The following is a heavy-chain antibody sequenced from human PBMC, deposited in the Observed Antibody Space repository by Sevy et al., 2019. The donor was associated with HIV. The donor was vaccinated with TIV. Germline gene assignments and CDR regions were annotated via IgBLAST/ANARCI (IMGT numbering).Heavy chain of an antibody. CDR2: IKPDGTEK. D-gene: IGHD1-1*01. CDR3: ARDSPAETYGYNTFDY. Sequence: GGSLRLSCAASGFTFSNYWMSWARQVSGKGLEWVGNIKPDGTEKYYVDSMKGRFTISRDNAENSVFLQMDGLRVEDTAVYYCARDSPAETYGYNTFDYWGQGTLVTVSS. J-gene: IGHJ4*02. CDR1: GFTFSNYW. V-gene: IGHV3-7*03.